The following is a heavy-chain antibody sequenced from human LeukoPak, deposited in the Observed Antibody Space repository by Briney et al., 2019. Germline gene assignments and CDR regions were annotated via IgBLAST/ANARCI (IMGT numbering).Heavy chain of an antibody. Sequence: GGSLRLSCAVSGFTVSSNYMSWVRQAPGKGLEWVSAISGSGGSTYYADSVKGRFTISRDNSKNTLYLQMNSLRAEDTAVYYCAKCRSESIAAAGNYWGQGTLVIVSS. V-gene: IGHV3-23*01. CDR1: GFTVSSNY. CDR2: ISGSGGST. CDR3: AKCRSESIAAAGNY. J-gene: IGHJ4*02. D-gene: IGHD6-13*01.